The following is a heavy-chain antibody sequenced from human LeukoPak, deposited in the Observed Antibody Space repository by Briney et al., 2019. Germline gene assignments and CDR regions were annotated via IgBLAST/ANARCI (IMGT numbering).Heavy chain of an antibody. J-gene: IGHJ4*02. CDR3: GREYSGSGTYCLDY. D-gene: IGHD3-10*01. Sequence: ASVKVSCKASGYAFTGYFMHWVRQAPGQGPEWMGWINPNNGGTNFAHKFQGRVTMTRDTSLSTAYMDLSRLTSDDTAVYYCGREYSGSGTYCLDYWGQGTLVTVSS. CDR1: GYAFTGYF. CDR2: INPNNGGT. V-gene: IGHV1-2*02.